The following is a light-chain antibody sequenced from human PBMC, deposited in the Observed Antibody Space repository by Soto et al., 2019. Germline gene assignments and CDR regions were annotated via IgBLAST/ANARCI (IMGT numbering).Light chain of an antibody. CDR2: GNS. CDR1: SSNIGAGYD. Sequence: QPVLTQPPSVSGAPGQRVTISCTGSSSNIGAGYDVHWYQQLPGTAPKLLMYGNSNRPSGVPDRLSGSKSGTSASLAITGLQAEDEADYYCQSYDSSLSGSEVFGTGTKLTVL. V-gene: IGLV1-40*01. J-gene: IGLJ1*01. CDR3: QSYDSSLSGSEV.